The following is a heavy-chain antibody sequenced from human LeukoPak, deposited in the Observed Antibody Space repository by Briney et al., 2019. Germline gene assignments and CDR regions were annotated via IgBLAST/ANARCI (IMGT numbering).Heavy chain of an antibody. Sequence: GGSVRLSCAATGFTVSNKYMSWVRQDPGKGLEWVSVIYSGGSTYYADSVKGRFTISRDSSKNTLYLQMNSLRAEDTAVYYCARVAFRSSSYISGIDYWGQGTLVTVSS. CDR2: IYSGGST. V-gene: IGHV3-53*01. D-gene: IGHD6-6*01. CDR3: ARVAFRSSSYISGIDY. CDR1: GFTVSNKY. J-gene: IGHJ4*02.